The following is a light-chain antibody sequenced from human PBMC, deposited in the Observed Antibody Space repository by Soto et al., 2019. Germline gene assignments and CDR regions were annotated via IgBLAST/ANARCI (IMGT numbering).Light chain of an antibody. V-gene: IGKV3-11*01. J-gene: IGKJ5*01. CDR2: DAS. CDR3: QQRSSWPLT. Sequence: EIVMTQSPATLSLSPGEIATLSCRASQSVSSYLLWYQQKPGQAPRLLIYDASNRATGIPARFSGSGSETDFTLTISSLEPEDFAIYYCQQRSSWPLTFGQGTRLEIK. CDR1: QSVSSY.